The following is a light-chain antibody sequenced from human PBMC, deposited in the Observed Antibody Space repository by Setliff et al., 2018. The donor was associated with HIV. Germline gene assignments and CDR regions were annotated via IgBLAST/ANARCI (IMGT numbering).Light chain of an antibody. Sequence: SALTQPPSASGSPGQSVTISCTGTSSDVGGYNYVSWYQQHPGKATKLMIYEVSKRPSGVPDRFSGSKSGNTASLTVSGLQAEDEADYYCTSYAGSNNLGVFGTGTKVTVL. V-gene: IGLV2-8*01. CDR1: SSDVGGYNY. CDR3: TSYAGSNNLGV. CDR2: EVS. J-gene: IGLJ1*01.